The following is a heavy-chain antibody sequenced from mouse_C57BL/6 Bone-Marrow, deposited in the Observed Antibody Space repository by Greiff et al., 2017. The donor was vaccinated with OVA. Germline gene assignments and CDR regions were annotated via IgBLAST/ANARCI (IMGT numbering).Heavy chain of an antibody. Sequence: EVKLVESGTVLARPGASVKMSCKTSGYTFTSYWMHWVKQRPGQGLEWIGAIYPGNSDTSYNQKFKGKAKLTAVTSASTAYMALSSLTNEDSAVYYCTRTETLYYGSSDVGFAYWGQGTLVTVSA. V-gene: IGHV1-5*01. CDR3: TRTETLYYGSSDVGFAY. J-gene: IGHJ3*01. D-gene: IGHD1-1*01. CDR2: IYPGNSDT. CDR1: GYTFTSYW.